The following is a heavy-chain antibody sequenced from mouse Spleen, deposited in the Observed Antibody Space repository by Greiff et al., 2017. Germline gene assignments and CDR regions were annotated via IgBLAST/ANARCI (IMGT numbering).Heavy chain of an antibody. J-gene: IGHJ4*01. CDR1: GYTFTDYA. CDR2: ISTYYGDA. CDR3: AREPMDY. V-gene: IGHV1S137*01. Sequence: VMLVESGAELVRPGVSVKISCKGSGYTFTDYAMHWVKQSHAKSLEWIGVISTYYGDASYNQKFKGKATMTVDKSSSTAYMELARLTSEDSANYYCAREPMDYWGQGTSVTVSS.